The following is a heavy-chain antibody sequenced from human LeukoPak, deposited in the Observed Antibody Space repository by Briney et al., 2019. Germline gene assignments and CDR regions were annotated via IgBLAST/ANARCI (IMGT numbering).Heavy chain of an antibody. CDR3: ARDRFDDSNGYYYHSYYYMNV. CDR2: INHSGST. J-gene: IGHJ6*03. V-gene: IGHV4-34*01. Sequence: SETLSLTCAVYGGSFSGYYWSWIRQPPGKGLEWIGEINHSGSTNYNPSLKSRVTISVDMSKNQFSLKLSSVTAADTAVYYCARDRFDDSNGYYYHSYYYMNVWGKGTTVTVSS. D-gene: IGHD3-22*01. CDR1: GGSFSGYY.